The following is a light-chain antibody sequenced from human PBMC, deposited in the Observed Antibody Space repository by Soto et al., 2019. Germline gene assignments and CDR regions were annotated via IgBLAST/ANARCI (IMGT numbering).Light chain of an antibody. Sequence: QSALTQPASVSGSPGQSITISCTGTSNDVGAYNYVAWYQHHPGKAPKLLVYEIINRPSGVSNRFSGYQSGNTASLTISGLQPEDEADYYCSSYVSSKTYVFRTGTKVTVL. V-gene: IGLV2-14*01. CDR2: EII. J-gene: IGLJ1*01. CDR1: SNDVGAYNY. CDR3: SSYVSSKTYV.